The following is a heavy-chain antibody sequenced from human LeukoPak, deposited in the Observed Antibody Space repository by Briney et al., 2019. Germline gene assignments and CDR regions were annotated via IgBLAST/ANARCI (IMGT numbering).Heavy chain of an antibody. Sequence: ASVKVSCKASGYTFTIYYIHWVRQAPGQGLEWMGSIYPNSVGANFAQNFQGRVTLTRDTSSSTAYLELTRLRSDDTAVYYCAREGKIVGASFDYWGQGTLVTVSS. CDR1: GYTFTIYY. V-gene: IGHV1-2*02. J-gene: IGHJ4*02. CDR2: IYPNSVGA. CDR3: AREGKIVGASFDY. D-gene: IGHD1-26*01.